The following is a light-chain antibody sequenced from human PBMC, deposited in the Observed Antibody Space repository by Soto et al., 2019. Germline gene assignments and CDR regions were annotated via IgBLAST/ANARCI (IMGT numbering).Light chain of an antibody. CDR1: QRITTY. J-gene: IGKJ2*01. V-gene: IGKV1-39*01. Sequence: IQMTQSPSSLSASVGDRVTITCRASQRITTYLNWYQQKPGEAPKLLLSTSGTLQRGVPSRFSGSGSGTDFPLPITALRPEDSASYFCQQTYSTPYTFGQGTKLEIK. CDR3: QQTYSTPYT. CDR2: TSG.